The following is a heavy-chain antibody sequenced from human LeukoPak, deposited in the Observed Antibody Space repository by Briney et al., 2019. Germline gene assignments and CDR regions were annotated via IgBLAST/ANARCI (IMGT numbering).Heavy chain of an antibody. CDR1: GGSFSSYY. Sequence: SETLSLTCAVYGGSFSSYYWSWIRQPPGKGLEWIGEINHSGSTNYNPSLKSRVTISVDTSKNQFSLKLSSVTAADTAVYYCARGVGNILTGYSLDYWGQGTLVTVSS. CDR3: ARGVGNILTGYSLDY. J-gene: IGHJ4*02. CDR2: INHSGST. V-gene: IGHV4-34*01. D-gene: IGHD3-9*01.